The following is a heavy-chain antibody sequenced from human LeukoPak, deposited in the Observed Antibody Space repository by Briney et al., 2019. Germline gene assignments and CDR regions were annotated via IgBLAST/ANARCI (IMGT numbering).Heavy chain of an antibody. V-gene: IGHV3-74*01. CDR1: GFTFRSYW. D-gene: IGHD3-10*01. CDR3: VRHNYGYDY. Sequence: GGSLRLSCAASGFTFRSYWMHWVRQAPGKGLVWVSHIHSDGSSTSYADSVQGRFTISRDNAKNTLYLQMNSLRAEDTAVYYCVRHNYGYDYWGQGTLVTVSS. CDR2: IHSDGSST. J-gene: IGHJ4*02.